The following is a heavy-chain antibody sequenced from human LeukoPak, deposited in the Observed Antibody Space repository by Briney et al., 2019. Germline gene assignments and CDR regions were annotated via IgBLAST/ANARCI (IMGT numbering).Heavy chain of an antibody. CDR1: GFTFSSYG. V-gene: IGHV3-33*01. Sequence: GGSLRLSCAASGFTFSSYGMHWVRQAPGKGLEWVAVIWYDGSNKYYADSVKGRFTISRDNSKNTLHLQMNSLRAEDTAVYYCARDRGYSSSWYLYYWGQGTLVTVSS. CDR3: ARDRGYSSSWYLYY. CDR2: IWYDGSNK. D-gene: IGHD6-13*01. J-gene: IGHJ4*02.